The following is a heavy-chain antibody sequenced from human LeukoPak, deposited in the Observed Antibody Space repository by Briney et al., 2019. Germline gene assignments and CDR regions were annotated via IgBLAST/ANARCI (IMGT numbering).Heavy chain of an antibody. J-gene: IGHJ6*02. CDR2: ISSSSSSI. Sequence: GGSQRLSCAASGFTFSTFSMNWVRQAPGKGLEWVSYISSSSSSIYYADSVKGRFTISRDNAKNSLYLQMNSLRAEDTAVYYCARDPLGYCSSTSCPIDYYYGMDVWGQGTTVTVSS. CDR3: ARDPLGYCSSTSCPIDYYYGMDV. CDR1: GFTFSTFS. D-gene: IGHD2-2*01. V-gene: IGHV3-48*04.